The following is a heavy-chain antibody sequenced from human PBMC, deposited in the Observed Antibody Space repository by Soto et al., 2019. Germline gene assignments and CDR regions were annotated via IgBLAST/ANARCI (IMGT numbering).Heavy chain of an antibody. J-gene: IGHJ5*02. V-gene: IGHV3-7*03. CDR3: AKVLTSGFLEWLSPDWFDP. D-gene: IGHD3-3*01. CDR2: IKCDGSEK. Sequence: GGSLRLSCAASGFTFSSSWMHWVCQAPEKGQEWVADIKCDGSEKYYVDSVKGRLTISRDNAKNSLYLQVNSLRAEDMTVYFCAKVLTSGFLEWLSPDWFDPWGQGTLVTVSS. CDR1: GFTFSSSW.